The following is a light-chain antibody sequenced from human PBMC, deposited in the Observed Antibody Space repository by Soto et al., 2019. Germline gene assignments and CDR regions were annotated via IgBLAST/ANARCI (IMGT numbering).Light chain of an antibody. J-gene: IGKJ4*01. CDR3: QQYGNSPLT. CDR1: QSVTSSY. V-gene: IGKV3-20*01. Sequence: EIVLTQSPGTLSLSPGERATLSCRASQSVTSSYLAWYQQKPGQAPRLLIYGASSRATGIPDRFSGSGSGTDFTHTIRRLEPEDFAVYYCQQYGNSPLTFGGGTKVEIK. CDR2: GAS.